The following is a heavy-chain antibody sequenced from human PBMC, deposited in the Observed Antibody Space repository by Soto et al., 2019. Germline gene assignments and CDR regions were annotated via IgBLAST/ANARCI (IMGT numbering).Heavy chain of an antibody. Sequence: SETLSLTCTVSGDSMKSLTFYWGWIRQPPGKGLEWIGNIYYTGNTYYNPSLRSRVTLSTDTSENQFSLKLSSVTAADTAVYYCARAHYGDYGYGMDVWGQGTTVTVSS. CDR2: IYYTGNT. J-gene: IGHJ6*02. CDR1: GDSMKSLTFY. V-gene: IGHV4-39*07. D-gene: IGHD4-17*01. CDR3: ARAHYGDYGYGMDV.